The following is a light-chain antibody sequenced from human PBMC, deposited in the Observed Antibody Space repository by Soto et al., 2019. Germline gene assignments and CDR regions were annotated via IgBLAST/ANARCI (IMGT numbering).Light chain of an antibody. Sequence: EIVMTQSPATLSLSPGERATLSCRASQSVISYLAWYQQRPGQPPRLLIHDASHRAAGIPARFSGSGFGTDFTLTISSLEPEDAAVYYCQQRSNWPPITFGQGTRLEIK. J-gene: IGKJ5*01. CDR3: QQRSNWPPIT. V-gene: IGKV3-11*01. CDR1: QSVISY. CDR2: DAS.